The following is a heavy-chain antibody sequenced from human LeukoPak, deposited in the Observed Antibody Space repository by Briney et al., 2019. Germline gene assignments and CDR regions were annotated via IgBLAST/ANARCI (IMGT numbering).Heavy chain of an antibody. CDR3: AKGGRDTGGNWFDP. V-gene: IGHV3-23*01. CDR2: ISGGGGNT. CDR1: GFTFSSHA. D-gene: IGHD2-8*02. Sequence: GGSLRLSCAASGFTFSSHAMSWVRQAPGKGLEWVSGISGGGGNTYYADSVKGRFTISRDNSKKTVHLQMSSLRAEDTAVYYCAKGGRDTGGNWFDPWGQGTLVTVSS. J-gene: IGHJ5*02.